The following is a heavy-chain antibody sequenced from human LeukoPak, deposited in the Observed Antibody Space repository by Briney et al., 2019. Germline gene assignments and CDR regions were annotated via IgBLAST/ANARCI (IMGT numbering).Heavy chain of an antibody. J-gene: IGHJ4*02. CDR2: IYYSGST. CDR3: ARVYYGSGSPTH. V-gene: IGHV4-59*01. CDR1: GGSISSYY. Sequence: SETPSLTCTVSGGSISSYYWSWIRQPPGKGLEWIGYIYYSGSTNYNPSLKSRVTISVDTSKNQFSLKLSSVTAADTAVYYCARVYYGSGSPTHWGQGTLVTVSS. D-gene: IGHD3-10*01.